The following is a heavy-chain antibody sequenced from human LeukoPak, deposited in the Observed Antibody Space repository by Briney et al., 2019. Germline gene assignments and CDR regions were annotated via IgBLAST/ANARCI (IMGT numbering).Heavy chain of an antibody. CDR3: ARGGITIFGVVSYMDV. J-gene: IGHJ6*03. V-gene: IGHV3-20*04. D-gene: IGHD3-3*01. CDR2: INWNCGST. Sequence: GGSLRLSCAASGFTFDDYGMSWVRQAPGQGLEGVSGINWNCGSTGYADSLKGRFTISRDHAKNSLSLKMNSLRAEDTALYYCARGGITIFGVVSYMDVWGKGTTVTVSS. CDR1: GFTFDDYG.